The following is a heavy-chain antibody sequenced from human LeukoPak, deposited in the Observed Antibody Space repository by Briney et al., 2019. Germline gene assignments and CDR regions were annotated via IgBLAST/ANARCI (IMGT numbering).Heavy chain of an antibody. D-gene: IGHD1-7*01. CDR3: ARGGELGH. CDR1: GYTFTGYY. CDR2: INPNSGGA. J-gene: IGHJ4*02. V-gene: IGHV1-2*02. Sequence: ASVKVSCKASGYTFTGYYMHWVRQAPGQGLEWMGWINPNSGGANSAQKFQGRVTMTRDTSISTVYMELSSLRSDDTAVYYCARGGELGHWGQGTLVTVSP.